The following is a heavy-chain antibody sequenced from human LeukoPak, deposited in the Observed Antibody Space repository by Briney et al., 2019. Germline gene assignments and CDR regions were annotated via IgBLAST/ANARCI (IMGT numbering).Heavy chain of an antibody. CDR2: ISGRGGST. CDR1: GFTFSGYA. CDR3: AKNNDFWSGYSLDY. Sequence: GGSLRLSCAASGFTFSGYAMSWVRQAPGKALEWVSAISGRGGSTNYADSVKGRFTISRDNSKNTLYLQMNSLRAEDTAVYYCAKNNDFWSGYSLDYWGQGTLVTVSS. J-gene: IGHJ4*02. D-gene: IGHD3-3*01. V-gene: IGHV3-23*01.